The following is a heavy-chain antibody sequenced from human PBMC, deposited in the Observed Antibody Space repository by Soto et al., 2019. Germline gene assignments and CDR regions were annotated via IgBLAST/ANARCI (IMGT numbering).Heavy chain of an antibody. Sequence: NPSETLSLTCTVSGGSISSGGYYWSWIRQHTGKGLEWIGYIYYSGSTYYNPSLKSRVTISVDTSKNQFSLKLSSVTAADTAVYYCARDVASAGSTFDYWGQGTLVTVS. V-gene: IGHV4-31*03. CDR3: ARDVASAGSTFDY. CDR2: IYYSGST. J-gene: IGHJ4*02. D-gene: IGHD3-10*01. CDR1: GGSISSGGYY.